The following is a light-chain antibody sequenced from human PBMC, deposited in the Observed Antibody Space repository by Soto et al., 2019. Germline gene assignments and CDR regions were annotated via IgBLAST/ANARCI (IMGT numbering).Light chain of an antibody. CDR1: SSDVGNYNY. V-gene: IGLV2-14*01. J-gene: IGLJ1*01. Sequence: QSALTQPASVSGSPGQSITISCTGTSSDVGNYNYVSWYQQHPGKAPKLMIYDVSNRPSGVSNRFSGSKSGNTASLTISGLQAEDEADYYCNSYTSSSTCVFGTGTKLTVL. CDR2: DVS. CDR3: NSYTSSSTCV.